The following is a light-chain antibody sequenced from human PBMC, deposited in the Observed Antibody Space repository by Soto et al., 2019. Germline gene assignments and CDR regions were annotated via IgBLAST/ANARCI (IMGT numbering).Light chain of an antibody. J-gene: IGKJ4*01. CDR3: QQHDSSPLT. CDR1: QSVSSSF. V-gene: IGKV3-20*01. CDR2: GAS. Sequence: EIVLTQSPGTLSLSPEERATLSCRASQSVSSSFLAWYQQKPGQAPRLLIYGASSRATGIPDRFSGSGSGTDFTLTISRLEPEDVAVYYCQQHDSSPLTFGGGTKVEIK.